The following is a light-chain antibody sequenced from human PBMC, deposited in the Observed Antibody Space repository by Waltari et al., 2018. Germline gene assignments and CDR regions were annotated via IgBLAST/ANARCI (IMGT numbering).Light chain of an antibody. CDR2: KAS. CDR1: QSIRNL. V-gene: IGKV1-5*03. CDR3: QQYNSYAYT. Sequence: DIQMTQSPSTLSASVGDRVNVTCRASQSIRNLLAWYQQKPGKAPNLLISKASNSESGVPSRFSGSGSGTEFTLTISSLQPDDFATYYCQQYNSYAYTFGQGTKLEIK. J-gene: IGKJ2*01.